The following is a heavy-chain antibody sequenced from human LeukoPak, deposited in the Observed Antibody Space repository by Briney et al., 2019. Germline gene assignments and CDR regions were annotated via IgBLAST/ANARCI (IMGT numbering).Heavy chain of an antibody. CDR1: GFTFSNAW. Sequence: GGSLRLSCAASGFTFSNAWMIWVRQAPGKGLEWVGRIKSKTHGGTTDYAAPVKGRFTISRDDSTNTLYLQTNSLKSEDTAVYYCTTCGYSGYDSNYWGQGTLVTVSS. J-gene: IGHJ4*02. V-gene: IGHV3-15*01. CDR2: IKSKTHGGTT. D-gene: IGHD5-12*01. CDR3: TTCGYSGYDSNY.